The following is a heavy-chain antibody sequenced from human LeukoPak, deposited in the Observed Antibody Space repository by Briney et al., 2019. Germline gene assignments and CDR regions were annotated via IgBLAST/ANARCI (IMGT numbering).Heavy chain of an antibody. CDR3: ARDVGLGGYDLGANFDY. Sequence: ASVKVSCKASVYTFTGYYMHWVRQAPGQGVEWMGWINPNSGGTNYAQKFQGRVTMTRDTSISTAYMELSRLRTDDTAVYYCARDVGLGGYDLGANFDYWGQGTLVTVSS. D-gene: IGHD5-12*01. CDR1: VYTFTGYY. V-gene: IGHV1-2*02. J-gene: IGHJ4*02. CDR2: INPNSGGT.